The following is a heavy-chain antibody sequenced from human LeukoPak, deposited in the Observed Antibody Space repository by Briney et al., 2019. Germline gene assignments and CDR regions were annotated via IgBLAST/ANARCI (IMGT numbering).Heavy chain of an antibody. D-gene: IGHD3-3*01. CDR1: GHTIFSYG. V-gene: IGHV1-18*01. J-gene: IGHJ4*02. CDR2: VSAYNGNT. Sequence: ASVKVSCKASGHTIFSYGITWVRQAPGQGLEWMGWVSAYNGNTNYAQKLQGRVTMTTDTSTSTAYMELRSLRSDDTAMYYCARDRGTSTMDYWGQGTLVTVSS. CDR3: ARDRGTSTMDY.